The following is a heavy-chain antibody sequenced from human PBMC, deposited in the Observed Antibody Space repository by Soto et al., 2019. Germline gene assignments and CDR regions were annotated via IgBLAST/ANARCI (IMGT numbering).Heavy chain of an antibody. D-gene: IGHD2-15*01. CDR3: ARATRSRYCSGGSCYSPGIDY. Sequence: SETLSLTCTVSGGSISSYYWSWIRQPPGKGLEWIGYIYYSGSTNYNPSLKSRVTISVDTSKNQFSLKLSSATAADTAVYYCARATRSRYCSGGSCYSPGIDYWGQGTLVTVSS. V-gene: IGHV4-59*01. CDR1: GGSISSYY. CDR2: IYYSGST. J-gene: IGHJ4*02.